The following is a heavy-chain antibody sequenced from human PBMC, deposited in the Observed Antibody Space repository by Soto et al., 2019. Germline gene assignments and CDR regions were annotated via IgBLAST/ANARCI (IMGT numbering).Heavy chain of an antibody. CDR1: GGSISSGGYS. J-gene: IGHJ4*02. CDR2: MYHSGST. Sequence: SETLSLTCAVSGGSISSGGYSWSWIRQPPGKGLEWIGYMYHSGSTYYNPSLKSRVTISIDRSKNQFSLKLSSVTAADTAVYYCARRYSRNFDYWGQGTLVTVSS. D-gene: IGHD6-13*01. V-gene: IGHV4-30-2*02. CDR3: ARRYSRNFDY.